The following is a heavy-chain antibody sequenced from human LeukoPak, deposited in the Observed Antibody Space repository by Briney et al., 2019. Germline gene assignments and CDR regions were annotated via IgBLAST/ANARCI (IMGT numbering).Heavy chain of an antibody. D-gene: IGHD3-22*01. V-gene: IGHV1-2*02. CDR3: ARDYYDSSGFGAFDI. J-gene: IGHJ3*02. Sequence: GASVKVSCKASGYTFTAYYKHWVRQAPGQGLEWMGWINPNSGGTNYAQKFQGRVTMTRDTSISTAYMELSRLRSDDTAVYYCARDYYDSSGFGAFDIWGQGTMVTVSS. CDR2: INPNSGGT. CDR1: GYTFTAYY.